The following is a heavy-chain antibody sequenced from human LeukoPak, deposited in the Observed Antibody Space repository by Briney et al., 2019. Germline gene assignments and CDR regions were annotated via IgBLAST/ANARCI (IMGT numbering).Heavy chain of an antibody. CDR2: IGYDGDNK. J-gene: IGHJ4*02. V-gene: IGHV3-30*02. Sequence: PGGSLRLSCAASGFTFRNYAMHWVRQAPGKGLEWVAIIGYDGDNKYYADSVKGRFTISRDNSKNTLSLQMNSLRGEDTAVYYCAKDPSTLYSSVLDFWGQGTLVTVSS. D-gene: IGHD6-19*01. CDR3: AKDPSTLYSSVLDF. CDR1: GFTFRNYA.